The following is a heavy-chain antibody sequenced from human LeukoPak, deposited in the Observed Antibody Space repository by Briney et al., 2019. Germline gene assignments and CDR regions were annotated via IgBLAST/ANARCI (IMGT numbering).Heavy chain of an antibody. CDR1: GFTFSSNY. CDR2: IYSGGST. Sequence: PGGSLRLSCAASGFTFSSNYMSWVRQAPGKGLEWVSVIYSGGSTYYADSVKGRFTISRDNSKNPLYLQMSSLRTADTAVYYCARDRPYFDPWGQGTLVTVSS. J-gene: IGHJ5*02. V-gene: IGHV3-66*01. CDR3: ARDRPYFDP.